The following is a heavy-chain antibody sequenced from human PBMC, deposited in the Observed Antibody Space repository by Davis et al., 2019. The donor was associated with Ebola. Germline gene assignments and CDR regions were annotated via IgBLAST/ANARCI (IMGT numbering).Heavy chain of an antibody. CDR2: IYGGDT. J-gene: IGHJ6*04. CDR1: VITFSSYA. Sequence: GESLKISCTDSVITFSSYAMTWVRQAPGKGLEWVSGIYGGDTHYADSVKGRFTISRDNSKNTLHLQMNSLRVEDTAVYFCAREPTGNYYYFYGMDVWGKGTTVSVSS. V-gene: IGHV3-23*03. CDR3: AREPTGNYYYFYGMDV. D-gene: IGHD4-11*01.